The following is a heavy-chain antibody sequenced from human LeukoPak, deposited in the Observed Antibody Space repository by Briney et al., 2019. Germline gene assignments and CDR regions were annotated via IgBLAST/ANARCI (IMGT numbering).Heavy chain of an antibody. J-gene: IGHJ4*02. Sequence: SETLSLTCTVSGGSISSYYWSWIRQPPGKGLEWIGYIYYSGSTNYNPSLKSRVTISVDTSKNQFSLKLSSVTAEDTAVYYCARDDSSGYYLDYWGQGTLVTVSS. CDR3: ARDDSSGYYLDY. D-gene: IGHD3-22*01. CDR1: GGSISSYY. CDR2: IYYSGST. V-gene: IGHV4-59*01.